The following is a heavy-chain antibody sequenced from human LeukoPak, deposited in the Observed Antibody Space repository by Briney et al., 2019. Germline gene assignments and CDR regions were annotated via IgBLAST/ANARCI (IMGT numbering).Heavy chain of an antibody. CDR1: GGSISSYY. CDR2: IYYSGST. CDR3: ARLYYDFWSGYYSPSNYFDY. V-gene: IGHV4-59*08. J-gene: IGHJ4*02. D-gene: IGHD3-3*01. Sequence: SETLSLTCTVSGGSISSYYWSWIRQPPGKGLEWIGYIYYSGSTNYNPSPKSRVTISVDTSKNQFSLKLNSVTAADTAVYYCARLYYDFWSGYYSPSNYFDYWGQGTLVTVSS.